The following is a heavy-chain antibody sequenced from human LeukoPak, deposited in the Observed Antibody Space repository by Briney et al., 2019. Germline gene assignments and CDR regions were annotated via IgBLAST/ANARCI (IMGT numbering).Heavy chain of an antibody. V-gene: IGHV1-2*02. CDR2: INSNSGVT. CDR3: ARDPGSNFFDY. D-gene: IGHD5/OR15-5a*01. Sequence: ASVKVSGKASGYIFTSYFIHWVRQAPGQGLEWMGWINSNSGVTNYAQKFQGRVTMTSAMSISTAYMELRRLKSDDTAVYYCARDPGSNFFDYWGQGTQITVSS. J-gene: IGHJ4*02. CDR1: GYIFTSYF.